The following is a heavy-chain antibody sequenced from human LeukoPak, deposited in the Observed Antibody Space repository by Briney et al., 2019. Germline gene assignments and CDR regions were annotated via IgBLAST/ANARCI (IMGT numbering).Heavy chain of an antibody. CDR2: INPSGGST. CDR3: ARDWGSSGYYSKFDP. Sequence: ASVKVSCTASGYTFTSYYMHWVRQAPGQGLEWMGIINPSGGSTSYAQKFQGRVTMTRDTSTSTVYMELSSLRSEDTAVYYCARDWGSSGYYSKFDPWGQGTLVTVSS. D-gene: IGHD3-22*01. CDR1: GYTFTSYY. V-gene: IGHV1-46*01. J-gene: IGHJ5*02.